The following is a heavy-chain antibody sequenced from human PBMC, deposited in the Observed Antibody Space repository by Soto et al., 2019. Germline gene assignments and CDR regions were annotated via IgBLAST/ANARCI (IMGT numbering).Heavy chain of an antibody. Sequence: QVQLVQSGAEVKKPGSSVKVSCKASGGTFSSYAISWVRQAPGQGLEWMGGIIPIFGTANYAQKFQGRVTITADESTNTAYMELSSLRSEDTAVYYCARDEDFVVVPAAIKWSYGMDVWGQGTTVTVSS. D-gene: IGHD2-2*02. CDR1: GGTFSSYA. CDR3: ARDEDFVVVPAAIKWSYGMDV. V-gene: IGHV1-69*01. J-gene: IGHJ6*02. CDR2: IIPIFGTA.